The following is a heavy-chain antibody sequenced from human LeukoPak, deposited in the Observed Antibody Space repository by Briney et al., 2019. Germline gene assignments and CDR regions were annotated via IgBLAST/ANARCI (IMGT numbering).Heavy chain of an antibody. CDR1: GFIFSSYA. CDR3: ARDTRGSYNYYYYMDV. J-gene: IGHJ6*03. CDR2: ISYDGSDK. D-gene: IGHD1-26*01. Sequence: GRSLRLSCAASGFIFSSYAMHWVRQAPGKGLEGVAVISYDGSDKYYADSVKGRCTISRDNSKNTLYLQMNSLRAEDTAVYYCARDTRGSYNYYYYMDVWGKGTTVTVSS. V-gene: IGHV3-30*04.